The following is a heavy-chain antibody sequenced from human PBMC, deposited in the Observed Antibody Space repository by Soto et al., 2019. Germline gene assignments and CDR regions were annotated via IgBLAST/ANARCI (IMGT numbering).Heavy chain of an antibody. CDR2: IYSGGKT. J-gene: IGHJ5*02. D-gene: IGHD3-10*01. CDR3: ARVWFGENNWFDP. V-gene: IGHV3-66*01. CDR1: GFTLSSNT. Sequence: EVQLVESGGALVQPGGSLRLSCAASGFTLSSNTMTWVRQAPGRGLEWVSVIYSGGKTYYADSVKGRFTISRDNSKNTLYLQMNSLRAEDTAVYYCARVWFGENNWFDPWGQGTLVTVSS.